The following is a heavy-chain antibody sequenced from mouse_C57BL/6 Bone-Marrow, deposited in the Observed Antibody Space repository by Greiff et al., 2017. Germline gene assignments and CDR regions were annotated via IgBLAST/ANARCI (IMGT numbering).Heavy chain of an antibody. V-gene: IGHV10-1*01. D-gene: IGHD1-1*01. CDR1: GFSFNTYA. Sequence: EVKLVESGGGLVQPKGSLKLSCAASGFSFNTYAMTWVRQAPGRGLEWVARIRSKSNNYATYYADSVKDSFTISRDDSESMLYLQMNNLKTEDTAMYNCVGSDYDFDYWGQGTTLTVSS. J-gene: IGHJ2*01. CDR3: VGSDYDFDY. CDR2: IRSKSNNYAT.